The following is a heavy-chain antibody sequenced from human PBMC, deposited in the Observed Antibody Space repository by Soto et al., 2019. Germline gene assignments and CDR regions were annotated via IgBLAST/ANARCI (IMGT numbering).Heavy chain of an antibody. J-gene: IGHJ6*02. Sequence: QVQLQESGPGLVKPSQTLSLTCTVSGGSISSGDYYWSWIRQPPGKGLEWIGYIYYSGSTYYNLSLKSRVTISVDTSKTQFSLKLSSVTAADTAVYYCARDGRRPISGGQVGMDVWGQGTTVTVSS. CDR3: ARDGRRPISGGQVGMDV. CDR1: GGSISSGDYY. V-gene: IGHV4-30-4*01. D-gene: IGHD3-16*01. CDR2: IYYSGST.